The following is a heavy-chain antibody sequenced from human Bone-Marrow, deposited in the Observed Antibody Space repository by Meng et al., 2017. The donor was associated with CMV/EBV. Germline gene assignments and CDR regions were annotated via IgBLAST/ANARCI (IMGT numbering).Heavy chain of an antibody. CDR3: ARVRCSSTSCYMGYYFDY. Sequence: SVKVSCKASGYTFTSYYMHWVRQAPGQGLEWMGGIIPILGIANYAQKFQGRVTITADKSTSTAYMELSSLRSEDTAVYYCARVRCSSTSCYMGYYFDYWGQGTLVTGSS. CDR1: GYTFTSYY. J-gene: IGHJ4*02. CDR2: IIPILGIA. D-gene: IGHD2-2*02. V-gene: IGHV1-69*10.